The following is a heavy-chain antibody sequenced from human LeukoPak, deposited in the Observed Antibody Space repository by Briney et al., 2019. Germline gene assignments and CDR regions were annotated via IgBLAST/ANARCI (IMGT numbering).Heavy chain of an antibody. CDR2: IYYSGST. Sequence: PSETLSLTCAVSGGSISSGGYSWSWIRQPPGKGLEWIGYIYYSGSTYYNPSLKSRVTISVDTSKNQFSLKLSSVTAADTAVYYCARVGDSSGYYYTDWYFDLWGRGILVTVSS. J-gene: IGHJ2*01. CDR1: GGSISSGGYS. V-gene: IGHV4-30-4*07. CDR3: ARVGDSSGYYYTDWYFDL. D-gene: IGHD3-22*01.